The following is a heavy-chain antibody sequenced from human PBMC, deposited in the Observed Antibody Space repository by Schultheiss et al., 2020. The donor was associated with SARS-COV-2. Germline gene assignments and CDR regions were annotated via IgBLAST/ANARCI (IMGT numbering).Heavy chain of an antibody. Sequence: SVKVSCKASGFTFTSSAMQWVRQARGQRLEWIGWIVVGSGNTNYAQKFQERVTITRDMSTSTAYMELSSLRSDDTAVYYCARDLGSSAWYRNAFDSWGQGTLVTVSS. V-gene: IGHV1-58*02. CDR3: ARDLGSSAWYRNAFDS. D-gene: IGHD6-19*01. CDR1: GFTFTSSA. CDR2: IVVGSGNT. J-gene: IGHJ4*02.